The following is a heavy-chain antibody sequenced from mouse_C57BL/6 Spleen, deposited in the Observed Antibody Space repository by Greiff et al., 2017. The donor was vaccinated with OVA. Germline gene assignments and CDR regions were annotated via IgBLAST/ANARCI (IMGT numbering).Heavy chain of an antibody. J-gene: IGHJ4*01. CDR2: IWSDGRT. CDR1: GFSLTSYG. D-gene: IGHD1-1*01. V-gene: IGHV2-6*03. CDR3: ASSYYYGSSYDYAMDY. Sequence: VQLVESGPGLVAPSQSLSITCTVSGFSLTSYGVHWVRQPPGKGLEWLVVIWSDGRTTYNSALKSRLSISKDNSKSQVFLKMNSLQTDDTAMYYCASSYYYGSSYDYAMDYWGQGTSVTVSS.